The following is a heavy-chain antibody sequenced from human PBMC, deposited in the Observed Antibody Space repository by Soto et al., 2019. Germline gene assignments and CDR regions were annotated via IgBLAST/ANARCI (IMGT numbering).Heavy chain of an antibody. CDR3: ARDAPGGSGSYYGFFDH. Sequence: VQLLESGGDLVHPGGSLRLSCAASGFAFSSHPMSWVRQAPEKGLEWVSGISDNGDLTYNADSVKGRFTISRDNSKNTLYLQMNSLRAEDTAVYFCARDAPGGSGSYYGFFDHCGQGTLVTVSS. D-gene: IGHD3-22*01. J-gene: IGHJ4*02. CDR1: GFAFSSHP. CDR2: ISDNGDLT. V-gene: IGHV3-23*01.